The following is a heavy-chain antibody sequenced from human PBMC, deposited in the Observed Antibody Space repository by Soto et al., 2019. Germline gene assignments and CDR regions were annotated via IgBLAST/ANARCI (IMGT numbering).Heavy chain of an antibody. CDR3: AREEAAAGPLYAPFDY. V-gene: IGHV3-48*02. J-gene: IGHJ4*02. Sequence: GGSLRLSCAASGFTFSSYSMNWVRQAPGKGLEWVSYISSSSSTIYYADSVKGRFTISRDNAKNSLYLQMNSLRDEDTAVYYCAREEAAAGPLYAPFDYWGQGTLVTVSS. D-gene: IGHD6-13*01. CDR1: GFTFSSYS. CDR2: ISSSSSTI.